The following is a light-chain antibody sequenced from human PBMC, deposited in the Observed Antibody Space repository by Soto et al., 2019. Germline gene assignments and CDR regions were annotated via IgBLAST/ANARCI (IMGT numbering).Light chain of an antibody. J-gene: IGKJ2*01. Sequence: EVVLTQSPGTLSLSPGEGATLSCRASQSVNSNYLVWYQQKPGQAPRLLIYGASSRANGIPDRFSGSGSGTEFTLTISSLQSEDFAVYYCQPYDSSSLYTFGQGPKLETK. CDR1: QSVNSNY. CDR3: QPYDSSSLYT. V-gene: IGKV3-20*01. CDR2: GAS.